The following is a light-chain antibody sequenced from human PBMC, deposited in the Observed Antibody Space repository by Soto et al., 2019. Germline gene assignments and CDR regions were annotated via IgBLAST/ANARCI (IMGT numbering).Light chain of an antibody. V-gene: IGKV3-20*01. Sequence: EIVLTQSPATLSLSPGERATLSCRASQSVSSYLAWYQQKPGQAPRLLIYETSSRTTGTPDRFSGGGSGTDFTLTISRLEPEDFAVYYCQQYGNSPTFGPGTKVDIK. J-gene: IGKJ1*01. CDR1: QSVSSY. CDR2: ETS. CDR3: QQYGNSPT.